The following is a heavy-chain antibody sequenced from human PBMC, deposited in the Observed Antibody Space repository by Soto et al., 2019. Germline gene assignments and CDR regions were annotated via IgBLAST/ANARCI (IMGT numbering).Heavy chain of an antibody. CDR1: GDTFTSYG. Sequence: ASVKVSCKASGDTFTSYGISWVRQAPGQGLEWMGWISAYNGNTNYAQKLQGRVTMTTDTSTSTAYMELRSLRSDDTAVYYCARDRKYSGYDALDYWGQGTLVTVSS. CDR2: ISAYNGNT. CDR3: ARDRKYSGYDALDY. J-gene: IGHJ4*02. D-gene: IGHD5-12*01. V-gene: IGHV1-18*01.